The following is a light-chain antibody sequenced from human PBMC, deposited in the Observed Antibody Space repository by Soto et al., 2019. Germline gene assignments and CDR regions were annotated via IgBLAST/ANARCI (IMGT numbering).Light chain of an antibody. CDR3: QAWDRRTVV. CDR1: KLGDKY. CDR2: EDN. Sequence: SYELTQPPSVSVSPGQTASITGSGDKLGDKYVCWYQQKPGQSPVLVMYEDNKRPSGIPERFSGSNSGNTATLTISGTQAMDEADYYCQAWDRRTVVFGGGTKLTVL. V-gene: IGLV3-1*01. J-gene: IGLJ2*01.